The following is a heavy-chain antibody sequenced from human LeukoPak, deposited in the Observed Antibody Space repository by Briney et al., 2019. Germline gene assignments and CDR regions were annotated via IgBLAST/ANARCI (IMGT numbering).Heavy chain of an antibody. CDR3: ARDPLEGVVVTASFFDY. V-gene: IGHV3-7*03. CDR1: GFTFSSYW. J-gene: IGHJ4*02. CDR2: IKQDGSEK. D-gene: IGHD2-21*02. Sequence: GGSLRLSCAASGFTFSSYWMSWVRQAPGKGLEWVANIKQDGSEKYYVDSVTGRFTISRDNAKNSLYLQMNSLRAEDTAVYYCARDPLEGVVVTASFFDYWGQGTLVTVSS.